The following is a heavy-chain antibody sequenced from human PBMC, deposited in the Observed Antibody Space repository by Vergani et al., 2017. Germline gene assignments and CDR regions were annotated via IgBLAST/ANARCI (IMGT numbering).Heavy chain of an antibody. D-gene: IGHD6-6*01. J-gene: IGHJ3*02. CDR3: ARPRGGGSSSDAFDI. Sequence: EVQLVQSGAEVKKPGESLTISCKGSGYSFTSYWIGWVRQMPGKGLGWMGIIYPGDSDTRYSPSFQGQVTISADKSISTAYLQWSSLKASDSAMYCWARPRGGGSSSDAFDIWGQGTMVTVSS. CDR2: IYPGDSDT. V-gene: IGHV5-51*01. CDR1: GYSFTSYW.